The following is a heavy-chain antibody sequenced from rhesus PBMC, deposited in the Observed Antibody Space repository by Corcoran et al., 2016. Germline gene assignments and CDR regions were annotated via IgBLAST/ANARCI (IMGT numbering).Heavy chain of an antibody. CDR3: ASLRGY. V-gene: IGHV4-65*01. D-gene: IGHD4-29*01. CDR1: GGSVSSSNW. Sequence: QVQLQESGPGLVKPSETLSLNCAVSGGSVSSSNWWSWIRQTPGKGLEWIGYISGSSGITYYNPSLKSRVTISTDTSKNQFSLKLSSVTAADTAVYYCASLRGYWGQGVLVTVSS. CDR2: ISGSSGIT. J-gene: IGHJ4*01.